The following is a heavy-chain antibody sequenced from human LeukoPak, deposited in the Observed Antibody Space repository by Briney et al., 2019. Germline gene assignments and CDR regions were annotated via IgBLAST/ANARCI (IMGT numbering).Heavy chain of an antibody. J-gene: IGHJ4*02. CDR3: ARVDIAARVPDY. CDR2: INPNSGGT. Sequence: ASVKVSCKASGYTFTGYYMHWVRQAPGQGLEWMGWINPNSGGTNYAQKFQGRVTMTRDTSISTAYMELSRLRSDDTAVYYCARVDIAARVPDYWGQRTLVTVSS. D-gene: IGHD6-6*01. V-gene: IGHV1-2*02. CDR1: GYTFTGYY.